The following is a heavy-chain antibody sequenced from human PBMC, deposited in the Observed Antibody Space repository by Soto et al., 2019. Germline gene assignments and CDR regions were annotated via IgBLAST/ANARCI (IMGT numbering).Heavy chain of an antibody. CDR2: INPNSGGT. Sequence: GASVKVSCKASGYTFTGYYMHWVRQAPGQGLEWMGWINPNSGGTNYAQKFQGWVTMTRDTSISTAYMELSRLRSDDTAVYYCARTSASGWYYFDYWGQGILVTVSS. CDR3: ARTSASGWYYFDY. V-gene: IGHV1-2*04. CDR1: GYTFTGYY. D-gene: IGHD6-19*01. J-gene: IGHJ4*02.